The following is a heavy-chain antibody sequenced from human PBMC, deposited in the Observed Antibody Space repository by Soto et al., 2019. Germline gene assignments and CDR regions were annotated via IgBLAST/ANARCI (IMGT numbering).Heavy chain of an antibody. J-gene: IGHJ4*02. V-gene: IGHV1-2*04. Sequence: ASVKVSCKASGYTLTGYYMHWVRQAPGQGLEWMGWINPNSGGTNYAQKFQGWVTMTRDTSISTAYMELSRLRSDDTAVYYCARGGGRYSYGLDFDYWGQGTLVTSPQ. CDR1: GYTLTGYY. CDR2: INPNSGGT. CDR3: ARGGGRYSYGLDFDY. D-gene: IGHD5-18*01.